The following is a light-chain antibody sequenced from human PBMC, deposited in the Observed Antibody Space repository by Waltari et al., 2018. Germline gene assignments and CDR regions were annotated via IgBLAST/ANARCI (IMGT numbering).Light chain of an antibody. J-gene: IGKJ4*01. CDR2: WAS. CDR1: QSVLSSSKNKNY. CDR3: QQYYSIPLS. V-gene: IGKV4-1*01. Sequence: DIVVTQSPDYLAVSLGERAASHCNSSQSVLSSSKNKNYLAWYQQKPGQPPKLLIYWASTRESGVPDRFSGSGSGTEFTLTISSLQAEDVALYYCQQYYSIPLSFGGGTKVEIK.